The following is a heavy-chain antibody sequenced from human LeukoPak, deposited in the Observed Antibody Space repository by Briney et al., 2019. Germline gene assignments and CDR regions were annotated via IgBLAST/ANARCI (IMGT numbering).Heavy chain of an antibody. J-gene: IGHJ4*02. Sequence: ASVKVSCNAFGFSFVSFGFNWVRQAPGQGLEWMGWISGYNGHTRYEQKFHDRVTMTTDSSTGTVYMELRSLRYDDTALYYCARGTWEAAATPHSFDTWGQGTLVLVSS. D-gene: IGHD1-26*01. V-gene: IGHV1-18*01. CDR1: GFSFVSFG. CDR2: ISGYNGHT. CDR3: ARGTWEAAATPHSFDT.